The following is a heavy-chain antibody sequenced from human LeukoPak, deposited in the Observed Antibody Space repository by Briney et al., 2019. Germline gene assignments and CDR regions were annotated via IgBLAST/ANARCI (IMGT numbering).Heavy chain of an antibody. Sequence: GESLKISCKGSGSSFTSYWIGWVRQMPGKGLEWMGIIYPGDSDTRYSPSFQGQVTISADKSISTAYLQWSSLKASDTAMYYCARSNTAMGLPLLVDYWGQGTLVTVSS. D-gene: IGHD5-18*01. CDR2: IYPGDSDT. V-gene: IGHV5-51*01. CDR3: ARSNTAMGLPLLVDY. J-gene: IGHJ4*02. CDR1: GSSFTSYW.